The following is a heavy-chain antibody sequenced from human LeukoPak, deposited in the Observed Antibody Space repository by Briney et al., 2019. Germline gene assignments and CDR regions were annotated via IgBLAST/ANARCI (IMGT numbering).Heavy chain of an antibody. CDR1: GFTFYDYF. CDR2: ISPSGSTI. Sequence: GGSLRLSCAASGFTFYDYFMTWIRQSPGKGLEWVSYISPSGSTIYYAESAKGRFTVSRDNAKKSLYLQINSLRAEDTATYYCARVAYSSSWSVEYYFDYWGQGTLVSVPS. V-gene: IGHV3-11*04. D-gene: IGHD6-13*01. J-gene: IGHJ4*02. CDR3: ARVAYSSSWSVEYYFDY.